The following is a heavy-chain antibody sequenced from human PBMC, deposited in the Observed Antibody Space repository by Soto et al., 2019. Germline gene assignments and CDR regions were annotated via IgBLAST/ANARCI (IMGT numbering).Heavy chain of an antibody. CDR2: ISYDGRDK. CDR1: GLTVSSYA. J-gene: IGHJ4*02. CDR3: AREIERLLGY. D-gene: IGHD3-3*01. V-gene: IGHV3-30*04. Sequence: QVQLVQSGGGVVQPGRSLRLSCAASGLTVSSYAMHWVRQAPGKGLEWVAVISYDGRDKYYADSVKGRITVSRDNSKNTLYLQMNSLRAQDTAVYYCAREIERLLGYWGQGTLVTVSS.